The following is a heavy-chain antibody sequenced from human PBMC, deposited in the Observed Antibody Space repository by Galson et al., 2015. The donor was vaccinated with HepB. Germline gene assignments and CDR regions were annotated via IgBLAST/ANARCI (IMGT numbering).Heavy chain of an antibody. J-gene: IGHJ5*02. CDR2: IYSGGST. D-gene: IGHD3-3*01. Sequence: SLRLSCAASGFTVSSNYMSWVRQAPGRGLEWVSVIYSGGSTYYADSVKGRFTISRDNSKNTLYLQMNSLRAEDTAVYYCARNRYYDFWSGYYQGWFDPWGQGTLVTVSS. V-gene: IGHV3-53*01. CDR1: GFTVSSNY. CDR3: ARNRYYDFWSGYYQGWFDP.